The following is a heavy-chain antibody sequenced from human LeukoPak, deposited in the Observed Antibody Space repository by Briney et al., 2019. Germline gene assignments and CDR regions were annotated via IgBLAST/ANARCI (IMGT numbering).Heavy chain of an antibody. CDR3: ARVTLRFLEWLPKREYYYMDV. Sequence: SVKVSCKASGGTFSSYAISWVRQAPGQGLEWMGGIIPIFGTANYAQKFQGRVTITTDESTSTAYMELSSLRSEDTAVHYCARVTLRFLEWLPKREYYYMDVWGKGTTVTVSS. D-gene: IGHD3-3*01. CDR1: GGTFSSYA. CDR2: IIPIFGTA. V-gene: IGHV1-69*05. J-gene: IGHJ6*03.